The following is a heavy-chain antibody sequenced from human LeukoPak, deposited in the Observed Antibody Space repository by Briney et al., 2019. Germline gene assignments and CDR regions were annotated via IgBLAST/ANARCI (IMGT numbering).Heavy chain of an antibody. J-gene: IGHJ4*02. CDR2: ISGSGGST. D-gene: IGHD4-17*01. Sequence: SGGSLRLSCATSGFIFSNYAVNWVRQAPGKGLEWVSIISGSGGSTYYADSVKGRFTISRDNSKNTLYLQMNSLRAEDTAVYYCAKRGTVTTFGHCDYWGQGTLVTVSS. CDR1: GFIFSNYA. V-gene: IGHV3-23*01. CDR3: AKRGTVTTFGHCDY.